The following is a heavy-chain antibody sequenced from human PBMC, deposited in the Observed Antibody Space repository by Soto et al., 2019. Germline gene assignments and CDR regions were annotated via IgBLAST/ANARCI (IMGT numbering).Heavy chain of an antibody. CDR3: TRGRDCSGGSCYSAFAL. J-gene: IGHJ3*01. CDR2: TYYRSQWHN. D-gene: IGHD2-15*01. Sequence: PSQTLSLTCAISGDRVSSNSAAWNWIRQSPSRGLEWLGRTYYRSQWHNDYAVSVKSRITINPDTSKNQFSLHLNSVTPEDTAVYYCTRGRDCSGGSCYSAFALWGQGTMVTV. V-gene: IGHV6-1*01. CDR1: GDRVSSNSAA.